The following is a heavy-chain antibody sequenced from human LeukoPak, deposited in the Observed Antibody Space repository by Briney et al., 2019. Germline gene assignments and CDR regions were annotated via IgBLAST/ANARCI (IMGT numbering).Heavy chain of an antibody. Sequence: GGSVRLSCAASGFTFSSYRMNWVRQAPGKGLEWVSSISSSSSNIYYADSVKGRFTISRDNAKNSLYLQMNSLRVEDTAVYYCARCTTGRTFGSLREIKRSREIDYWGQGTLVTVSS. CDR1: GFTFSSYR. D-gene: IGHD1-1*01. CDR2: ISSSSSNI. J-gene: IGHJ4*02. V-gene: IGHV3-21*01. CDR3: ARCTTGRTFGSLREIKRSREIDY.